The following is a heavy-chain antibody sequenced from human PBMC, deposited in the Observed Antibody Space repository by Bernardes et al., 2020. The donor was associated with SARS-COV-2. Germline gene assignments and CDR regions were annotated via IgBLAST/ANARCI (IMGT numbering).Heavy chain of an antibody. J-gene: IGHJ4*02. Sequence: GGSLRLSCTASGFTLAGYGMSWFRQAPGKGLEWVGLVTSKTYGGTTKYAASVNGRFTISRDDSKSIAYLQMNSLKTEDTAVYYCARIDEVTGRDYWGQGTLVTVSS. CDR3: ARIDEVTGRDY. CDR2: VTSKTYGGTT. CDR1: GFTLAGYG. D-gene: IGHD6-19*01. V-gene: IGHV3-49*03.